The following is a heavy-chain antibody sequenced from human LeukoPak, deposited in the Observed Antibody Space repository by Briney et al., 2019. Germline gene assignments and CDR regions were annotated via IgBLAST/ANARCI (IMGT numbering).Heavy chain of an antibody. J-gene: IGHJ4*02. CDR2: IYYSGST. CDR3: ARMSETRNDYGDSYYFDY. V-gene: IGHV4-31*03. CDR1: GGSINSGGYY. D-gene: IGHD4-17*01. Sequence: SETLSLTCTVSGGSINSGGYYWSWIRQHPGKGLEWIGYIYYSGSTYYNPSLKSRVTISLDTSRTRFSLNLSSVTAADTAVYSCARMSETRNDYGDSYYFDYWGQGTLVTVSS.